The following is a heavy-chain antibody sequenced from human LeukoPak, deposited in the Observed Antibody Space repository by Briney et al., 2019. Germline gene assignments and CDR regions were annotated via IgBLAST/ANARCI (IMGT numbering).Heavy chain of an antibody. CDR3: ARAWWFGEYAFDI. Sequence: GGSLRLSCAASGFTVSSNYMSWVRQAPGKGLEWVSVIYSGGSTYYADSVKGRFTISRDNSKNTLYLQMNSLRAEDTAVYYCARAWWFGEYAFDIWGQGIMVTVSS. J-gene: IGHJ3*02. CDR1: GFTVSSNY. V-gene: IGHV3-53*01. CDR2: IYSGGST. D-gene: IGHD3-10*01.